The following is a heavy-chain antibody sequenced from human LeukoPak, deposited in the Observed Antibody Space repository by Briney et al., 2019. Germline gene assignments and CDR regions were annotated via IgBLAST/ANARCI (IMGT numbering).Heavy chain of an antibody. CDR3: ARDPFCGGDCYLYY. Sequence: GGSLRLSCAASGFTFSSYSMNWVRQAPGKGLEWVSFISGSGGSTYYADSVKGRFTISRDNSKNTLFLQMDSLRAEGTAVYYCARDPFCGGDCYLYYWGQGTLVTVSS. CDR1: GFTFSSYS. J-gene: IGHJ4*02. D-gene: IGHD2-21*02. V-gene: IGHV3-23*01. CDR2: ISGSGGST.